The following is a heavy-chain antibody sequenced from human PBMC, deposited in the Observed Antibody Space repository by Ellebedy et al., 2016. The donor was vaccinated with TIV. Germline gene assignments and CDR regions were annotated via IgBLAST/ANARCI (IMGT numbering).Heavy chain of an antibody. J-gene: IGHJ5*02. CDR3: ARGAVLRFLNWFNP. D-gene: IGHD3-3*01. Sequence: SETLSLTXAVYGGSFSGYYWNWIRQPPGKGLEWIGEINHSGSTTYNPSLKSRVTISVDTSKNQFSLKLSSVTAADTAVYYCARGAVLRFLNWFNPWGQGTLVTVSS. CDR1: GGSFSGYY. CDR2: INHSGST. V-gene: IGHV4-34*01.